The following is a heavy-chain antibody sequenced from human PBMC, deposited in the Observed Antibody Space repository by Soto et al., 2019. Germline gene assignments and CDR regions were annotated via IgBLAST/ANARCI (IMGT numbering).Heavy chain of an antibody. D-gene: IGHD3-22*01. V-gene: IGHV3-48*01. J-gene: IGHJ5*02. CDR3: ATEGYYDSRVARSAFDP. CDR2: ISSSSSTI. Sequence: GGSLRLSCAASGFTFSSYSMNWVRQAPGKGLEWVSYISSSSSTIYYADSVKGRFTISRDNAKNSLYLQMNSLRSEDTAVYYCATEGYYDSRVARSAFDPWGQGTLVTVSS. CDR1: GFTFSSYS.